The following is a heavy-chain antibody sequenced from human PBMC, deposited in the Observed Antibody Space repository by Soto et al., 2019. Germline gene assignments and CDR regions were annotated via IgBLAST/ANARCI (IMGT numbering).Heavy chain of an antibody. V-gene: IGHV1-24*01. J-gene: IGHJ5*02. Sequence: ASVKVSCKVSGYTLTELSMHWVRQAPGKGLEWMGGFDPEDGETIYAQKFQGRVTMTEDTSTDTAYMELSSLRSEDTAVYYCATPFYDYGDYWFDPWGQGTLVTVSS. CDR3: ATPFYDYGDYWFDP. D-gene: IGHD4-17*01. CDR1: GYTLTELS. CDR2: FDPEDGET.